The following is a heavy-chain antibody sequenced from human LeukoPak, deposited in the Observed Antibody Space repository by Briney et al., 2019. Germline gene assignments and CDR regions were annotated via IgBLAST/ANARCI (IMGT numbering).Heavy chain of an antibody. V-gene: IGHV5-51*01. CDR3: ARSGSYYYYYGMDV. J-gene: IGHJ6*02. CDR2: IYHGNSDT. CDR1: GSSFTSYW. Sequence: GGSLQISCKGSGSSFTSYWIGWVRQLPGKGLEGMGIIYHGNSDTRYSPSFRGTVTISADKSISTAYLRWSSLKASDTAMYYCARSGSYYYYYGMDVWGQGTTVTVSS. D-gene: IGHD1-26*01.